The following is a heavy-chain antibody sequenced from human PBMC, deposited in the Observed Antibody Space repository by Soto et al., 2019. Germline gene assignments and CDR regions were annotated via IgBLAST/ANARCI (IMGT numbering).Heavy chain of an antibody. Sequence: QLQLQESGPGLVKPSEPLSLTCSVSGGSISSTGHYWGWIRQPPGKGREWIGNIYYAGSPYYHPSLRSRVTTSVDTSKNHFSLAWTSVTAADTAVYYCARLMGVVTVDYWGQGALVTVSS. J-gene: IGHJ4*02. CDR3: ARLMGVVTVDY. CDR1: GGSISSTGHY. D-gene: IGHD2-21*02. CDR2: IYYAGSP. V-gene: IGHV4-39*02.